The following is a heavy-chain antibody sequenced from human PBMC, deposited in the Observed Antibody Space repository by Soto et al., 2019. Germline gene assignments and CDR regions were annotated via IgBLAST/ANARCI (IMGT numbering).Heavy chain of an antibody. J-gene: IGHJ6*03. V-gene: IGHV4-59*01. CDR2: IYYSGST. Sequence: QVQLQESGPGLVKPSETLSLTCTVSGGSISSYYWSWIRQPPGKGLECIGYIYYSGSTNYNPSLKSRVAISVDTAKNQFSLKLSSVTAADTAVYYCARDNSGYSGRYYYNNMDVWGKGTTVTVSS. CDR1: GGSISSYY. CDR3: ARDNSGYSGRYYYNNMDV. D-gene: IGHD5-12*01.